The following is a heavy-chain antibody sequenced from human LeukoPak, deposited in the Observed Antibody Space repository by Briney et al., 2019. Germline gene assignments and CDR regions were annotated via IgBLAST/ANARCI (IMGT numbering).Heavy chain of an antibody. Sequence: SETLSLTCTDSGGSISSYYCSWIRQPPGKGLEWIGYIYYSGSTNYNPSLKSRVTISVDTSKNQVSLKVSSVTAADTAVYHCARHGEVGANDAFDIWGQGAMVTVSS. J-gene: IGHJ3*02. V-gene: IGHV4-59*08. D-gene: IGHD1-26*01. CDR3: ARHGEVGANDAFDI. CDR1: GGSISSYY. CDR2: IYYSGST.